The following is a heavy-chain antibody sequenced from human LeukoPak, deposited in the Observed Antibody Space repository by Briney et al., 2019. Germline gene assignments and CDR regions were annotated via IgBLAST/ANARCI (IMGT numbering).Heavy chain of an antibody. CDR1: GLYFSTYV. CDR2: ISGGGGTT. V-gene: IGHV3-23*01. J-gene: IGHJ6*03. CDR3: ARDGGYYCSSTSCSYYYYYYMDV. D-gene: IGHD2-2*01. Sequence: GGSLRLSCAASGLYFSTYVMGWVRQAPGKGLEWVAGISGGGGTTFYAGSVQGRFTISRDNSNNTLYLQMNSLRAEDTAVYYCARDGGYYCSSTSCSYYYYYYMDVWGKGTTVTVSS.